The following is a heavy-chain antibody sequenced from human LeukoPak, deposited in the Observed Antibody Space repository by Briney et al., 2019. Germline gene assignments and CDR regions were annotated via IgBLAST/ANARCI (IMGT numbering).Heavy chain of an antibody. J-gene: IGHJ4*02. CDR3: ARISYYYDSSGYFDY. Sequence: ASVKVSCKASGYTFTSYYMHWVRQAPGQGLEWMGIINPSGGSTSYAQKFQGRVTMTTDTSTSTAYMELRSLRSDDTAVYYCARISYYYDSSGYFDYWGQGTLVTVSS. CDR1: GYTFTSYY. V-gene: IGHV1-46*01. D-gene: IGHD3-22*01. CDR2: INPSGGST.